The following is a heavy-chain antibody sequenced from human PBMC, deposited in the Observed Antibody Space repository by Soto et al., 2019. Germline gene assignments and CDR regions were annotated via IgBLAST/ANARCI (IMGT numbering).Heavy chain of an antibody. D-gene: IGHD3-22*01. CDR3: ARGVTMIVVVITKVDAFDI. J-gene: IGHJ3*02. V-gene: IGHV4-34*01. Sequence: NPSETLSLTCAVYGGSFSGYYWSWIRQPPGKGLEWIGEINHSGSTNYNPSLKSRVTISVDTSKNQFSLKLSSVTAADTAVYYCARGVTMIVVVITKVDAFDIWGQGTMVTVSS. CDR1: GGSFSGYY. CDR2: INHSGST.